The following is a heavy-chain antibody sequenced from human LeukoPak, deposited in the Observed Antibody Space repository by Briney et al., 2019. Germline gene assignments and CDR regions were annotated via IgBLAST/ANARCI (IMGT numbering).Heavy chain of an antibody. J-gene: IGHJ5*02. V-gene: IGHV1-18*01. CDR2: ISAYNGNT. CDR3: ARRRTTEGYCCGGSCYPGYNWFDP. D-gene: IGHD2-15*01. CDR1: GYTFTSYG. Sequence: ASVKVSCKASGYTFTSYGISWVRQAPGQGLEWMGWISAYNGNTNYAQKLQGRVTMTTDTSTSTAYMELRSLRSDDTAVYYCARRRTTEGYCCGGSCYPGYNWFDPWGQGTLVTVSS.